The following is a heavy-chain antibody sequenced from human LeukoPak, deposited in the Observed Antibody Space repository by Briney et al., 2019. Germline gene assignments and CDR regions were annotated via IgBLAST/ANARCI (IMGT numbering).Heavy chain of an antibody. CDR2: IYYSGNT. Sequence: SETLSVTCTVSGASMSSYSWSWIRQPPGKGLEWIGYIYYSGNTNYNPSLKSRVTISVDTSKNQFSLKVSSVTAADTAVYYCASAHTSGMDYWGQGALVTVSS. CDR1: GASMSSYS. V-gene: IGHV4-59*01. CDR3: ASAHTSGMDY. J-gene: IGHJ4*02. D-gene: IGHD6-19*01.